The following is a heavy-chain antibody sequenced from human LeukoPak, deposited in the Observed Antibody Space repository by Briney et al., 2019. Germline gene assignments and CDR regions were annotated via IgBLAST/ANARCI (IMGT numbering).Heavy chain of an antibody. D-gene: IGHD3-16*01. CDR3: AREGGIYIRNFGY. Sequence: SETLSLTCAVYGGSFSGYYWSWIRQPPGKGLEWIGEINHSGSTNYNPSLKSRVTISVDTSKNQFSLKLSSVTAADTAVYYCAREGGIYIRNFGYWGQGTLVTVSS. J-gene: IGHJ4*02. V-gene: IGHV4-34*01. CDR1: GGSFSGYY. CDR2: INHSGST.